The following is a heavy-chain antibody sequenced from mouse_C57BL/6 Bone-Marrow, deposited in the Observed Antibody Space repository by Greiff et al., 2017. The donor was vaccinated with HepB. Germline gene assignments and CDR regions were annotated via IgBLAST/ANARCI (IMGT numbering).Heavy chain of an antibody. D-gene: IGHD1-1*01. J-gene: IGHJ1*03. Sequence: DAGGGLVQPKGSLKLSCAASGFSFNTYAMNWVRQAPGKGLDWVARIRSKSNNYATYYADSVKDRFTISRDDSESMLYLQMNNLKTEDTAMYYCVKGSSSYWYFDVWGTGTTVTVSS. CDR2: IRSKSNNYAT. CDR3: VKGSSSYWYFDV. V-gene: IGHV10-1*01. CDR1: GFSFNTYA.